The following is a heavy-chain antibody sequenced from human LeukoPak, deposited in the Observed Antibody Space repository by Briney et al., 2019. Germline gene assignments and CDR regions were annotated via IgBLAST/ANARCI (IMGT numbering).Heavy chain of an antibody. V-gene: IGHV3-21*01. Sequence: GGSLRLSCAASGFTFSSYSMNWVRQAPGKGLEWVSSISSSSSYIYYADSVKGRFTISRDNAKNSLYLQMNSLRAEDTAVYYCARDDLAMDSSGYQIRPGWGQGTLVTVSS. CDR2: ISSSSSYI. CDR3: ARDDLAMDSSGYQIRPG. D-gene: IGHD3-22*01. CDR1: GFTFSSYS. J-gene: IGHJ4*02.